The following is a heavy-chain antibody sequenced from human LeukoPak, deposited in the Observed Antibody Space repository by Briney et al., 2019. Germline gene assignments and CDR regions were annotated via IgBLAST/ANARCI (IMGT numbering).Heavy chain of an antibody. Sequence: GASVKVSCKASGYTFTSYYMHWVRQAPGQGLEWMGIINPSGGSTSYAQKFQGRVTMTRDTSTSTVYMELSSLRSEDTAVYYCAKEEQWELQGMDVWGQGTTVTVSS. J-gene: IGHJ6*02. CDR2: INPSGGST. CDR3: AKEEQWELQGMDV. D-gene: IGHD1-26*01. CDR1: GYTFTSYY. V-gene: IGHV1-46*01.